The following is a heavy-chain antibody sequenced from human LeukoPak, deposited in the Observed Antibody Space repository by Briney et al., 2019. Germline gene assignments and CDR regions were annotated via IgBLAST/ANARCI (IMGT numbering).Heavy chain of an antibody. CDR3: ARVGPYCSGGSCYFDY. CDR2: ISYDAESD. Sequence: GGSLRLSCVTSGITFSSYGMHWVRQVPGKGLEWVAVISYDAESDYHVDSVKGRFTISRDNAKNSLYLQMNSLRAEDTAVYYCARVGPYCSGGSCYFDYWGPGTLVTVSS. V-gene: IGHV3-30*03. J-gene: IGHJ4*02. D-gene: IGHD2-15*01. CDR1: GITFSSYG.